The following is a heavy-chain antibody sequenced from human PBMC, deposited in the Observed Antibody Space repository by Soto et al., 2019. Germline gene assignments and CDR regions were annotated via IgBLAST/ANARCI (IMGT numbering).Heavy chain of an antibody. D-gene: IGHD3-10*01. J-gene: IGHJ4*02. V-gene: IGHV4-39*01. CDR1: GASVSRTGFH. Sequence: QLQLQESGPGLVTPSETLSLTCAVSGASVSRTGFHWGWIRQSPGQGLEWIGSIYEGETTFYNSSLKSRVTISADTSKNQFSLRLTSVTAADTAVYYCARRGSGHTFDYWGQGTLVTVSS. CDR3: ARRGSGHTFDY. CDR2: IYEGETT.